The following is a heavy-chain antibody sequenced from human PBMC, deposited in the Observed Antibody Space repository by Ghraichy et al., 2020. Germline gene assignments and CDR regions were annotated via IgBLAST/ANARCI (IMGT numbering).Heavy chain of an antibody. Sequence: SETLSLTCTVSGGSISSYYCTWIRQPPGKGLEWIGYIYYSGSTKYNPSLKGRVTISVDTSQNQCSLKMTSVTPADTAVYYCARDRGAARYFDLWGRGTLVTVSS. CDR2: IYYSGST. J-gene: IGHJ2*01. CDR1: GGSISSYY. CDR3: ARDRGAARYFDL. V-gene: IGHV4-59*01.